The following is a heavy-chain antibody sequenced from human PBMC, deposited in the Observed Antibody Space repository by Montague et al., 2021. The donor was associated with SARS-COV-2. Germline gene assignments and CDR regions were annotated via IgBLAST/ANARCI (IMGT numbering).Heavy chain of an antibody. CDR3: ARGSVGGYYFDY. CDR2: IWYDGSNE. D-gene: IGHD1-26*01. Sequence: SLRLSCAASGFIFSSYGMHWVRQAPDKGLEWVAHIWYDGSNENYVDSVKGRFTISRDNFKNTLYLQMNSLRAEDTAIYYCARGSVGGYYFDYWGQGTLVTVSS. CDR1: GFIFSSYG. V-gene: IGHV3-33*01. J-gene: IGHJ4*02.